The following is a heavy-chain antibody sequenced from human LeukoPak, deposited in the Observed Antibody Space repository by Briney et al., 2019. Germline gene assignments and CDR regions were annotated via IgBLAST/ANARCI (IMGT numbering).Heavy chain of an antibody. CDR2: IDWDDDR. Sequence: SGPSLLKPTQTLTLTFTFSGFSLHTSGMCVSWIRQPPGKALEWLARIDWDDDRYYSTSLKTRLTISKDPSKNQVVLTMTNMDPVDTATYYCARVNTMVRGVTIYYYYMDVWGKGTTVTVSS. D-gene: IGHD3-10*01. CDR3: ARVNTMVRGVTIYYYYMDV. CDR1: GFSLHTSGMC. V-gene: IGHV2-70*11. J-gene: IGHJ6*03.